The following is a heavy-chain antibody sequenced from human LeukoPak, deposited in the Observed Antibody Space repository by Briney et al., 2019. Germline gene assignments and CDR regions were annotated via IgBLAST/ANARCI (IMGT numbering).Heavy chain of an antibody. CDR2: IYYSGST. CDR1: GDSINIYY. D-gene: IGHD3-22*01. V-gene: IGHV4-59*01. CDR3: ARDRGPDSSGYYTDRALGY. J-gene: IGHJ4*02. Sequence: PSETLSLTCTVSGDSINIYYWGWIRQPPGKGLEWIGYIYYSGSTNYNPSLKSRVTISVDTSKNQFSLKLSSVTAADTAVYYCARDRGPDSSGYYTDRALGYWGQGTLVTVSS.